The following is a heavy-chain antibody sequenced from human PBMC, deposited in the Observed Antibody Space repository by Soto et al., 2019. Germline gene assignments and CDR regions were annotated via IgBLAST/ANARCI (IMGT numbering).Heavy chain of an antibody. CDR3: ARALGKRGATGGFHY. CDR2: INPKSGRT. Sequence: ASEEGACKASGYTFTVYYMHWLGQAPGQRHEGMWWINPKSGRTMYPQKFQGRVTMTWDTSISTAYMAPPSLRSDVTAVYYCARALGKRGATGGFHYRCEAPLVT. CDR1: GYTFTVYY. J-gene: IGHJ4*02. D-gene: IGHD1-26*01. V-gene: IGHV1-2*02.